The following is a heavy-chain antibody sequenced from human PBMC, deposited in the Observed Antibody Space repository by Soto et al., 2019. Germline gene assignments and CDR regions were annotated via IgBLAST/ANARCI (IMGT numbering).Heavy chain of an antibody. CDR3: AKAGWSSSGWSTY. D-gene: IGHD6-19*01. J-gene: IGHJ4*02. Sequence: QVQLVESGGGVVQPGGSLRLSCAASGFSFSNYAMNWVRQAPDKGLEWVALISYEGSAQYYADSVKGRFTISRDNSKNTLYLQMNSLRVEDSALYYCAKAGWSSSGWSTYLGQGTLVTVPS. CDR2: ISYEGSAQ. V-gene: IGHV3-30*18. CDR1: GFSFSNYA.